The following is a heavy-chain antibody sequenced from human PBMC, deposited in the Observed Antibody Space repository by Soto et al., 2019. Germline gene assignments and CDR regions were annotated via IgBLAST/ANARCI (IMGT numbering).Heavy chain of an antibody. CDR3: ARHLAVSGTFNWFDP. V-gene: IGHV4-61*08. J-gene: IGHJ5*02. D-gene: IGHD6-13*01. CDR1: GGSVRSGDCY. CDR2: IYYSGTI. Sequence: SETLSLTCTVSGGSVRSGDCYWSWIRQPPGKGLEWIGNIYYSGTIDYSPSLRSRVTISVDASKNQFSLKLSSVTAADTAVYYCARHLAVSGTFNWFDPWGQGTLVTVSS.